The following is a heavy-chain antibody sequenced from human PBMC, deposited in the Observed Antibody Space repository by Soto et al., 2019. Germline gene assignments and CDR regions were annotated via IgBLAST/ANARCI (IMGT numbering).Heavy chain of an antibody. J-gene: IGHJ6*02. CDR1: GGTFSSYA. CDR2: IIPIFGTA. V-gene: IGHV1-69*13. D-gene: IGHD3-10*01. CDR3: ARGNYYGSGSYDYHYYGMDG. Sequence: SVKVSCKASGGTFSSYAISWVRQAPGQGLEWMGGIIPIFGTANYAQKFQGRVTITADESTSTAYMELSSLRSEDTAVYYCARGNYYGSGSYDYHYYGMDGSGQGTTVTV.